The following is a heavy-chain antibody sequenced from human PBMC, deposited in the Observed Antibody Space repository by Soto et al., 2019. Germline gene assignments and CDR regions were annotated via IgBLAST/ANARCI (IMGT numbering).Heavy chain of an antibody. CDR1: GGSISSGGYY. J-gene: IGHJ4*02. Sequence: QVQLQESGPGLVKPSQTLSLTCTVSGGSISSGGYYWSWIRQHPGKGLEWIGYIYYSGSTYYNPSLTSRVTISVDTSKNQFSLKLSSVTAADTAVYYCAREGWSHQYDSSGEGGTGGVYWGQGTLVTVSS. V-gene: IGHV4-31*03. D-gene: IGHD3-22*01. CDR3: AREGWSHQYDSSGEGGTGGVY. CDR2: IYYSGST.